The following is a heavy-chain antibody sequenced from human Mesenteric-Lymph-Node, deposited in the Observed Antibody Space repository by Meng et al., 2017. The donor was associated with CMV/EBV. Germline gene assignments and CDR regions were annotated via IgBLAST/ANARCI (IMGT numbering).Heavy chain of an antibody. CDR1: GGSISYYY. V-gene: IGHV4-59*01. J-gene: IGHJ4*02. CDR3: ASSSIAARPGQFDY. CDR2: IYYSGST. D-gene: IGHD6-6*01. Sequence: SETLSLTCTVSGGSISYYYWSWIRQPPGKGLEWIGYIYYSGSTNYNPSLKSRVTISVDTSKNQFSLKLSSVTAADTAVYYCASSSIAARPGQFDYWGQGTLVTVSS.